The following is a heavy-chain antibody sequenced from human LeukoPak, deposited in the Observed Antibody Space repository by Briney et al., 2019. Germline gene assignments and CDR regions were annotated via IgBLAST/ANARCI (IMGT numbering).Heavy chain of an antibody. CDR3: ARERDGSGRPHYYYGMDV. CDR2: IWYDGSNK. CDR1: GFTFSSYG. Sequence: GGSLRLSCAASGFTFSSYGMHWVRQAPGKGLEWVAVIWYDGSNKYYADSVKGRFTISRDNSKNTLYLQMNSLRAEDTAVYYCARERDGSGRPHYYYGMDVWGQGTTVTVSS. V-gene: IGHV3-33*01. J-gene: IGHJ6*02. D-gene: IGHD3-10*01.